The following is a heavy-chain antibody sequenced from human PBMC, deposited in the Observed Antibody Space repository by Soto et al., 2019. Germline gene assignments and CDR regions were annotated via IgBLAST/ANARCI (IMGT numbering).Heavy chain of an antibody. CDR2: INAGNGNT. CDR3: ARTERVYSSSWYGRYYFDY. Sequence: ASVKVSCKASGYTFTSYAMHWVRQAPGQRLEWMGWINAGNGNTKYSQKFQGRVTITRDTSASTAYMELSSLSSEDTAVYYCARTERVYSSSWYGRYYFDYWGQGTLVTVSS. J-gene: IGHJ4*02. D-gene: IGHD6-13*01. CDR1: GYTFTSYA. V-gene: IGHV1-3*01.